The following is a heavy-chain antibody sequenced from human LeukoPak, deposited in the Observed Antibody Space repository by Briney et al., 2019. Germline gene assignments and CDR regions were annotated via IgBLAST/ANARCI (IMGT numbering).Heavy chain of an antibody. CDR2: IYSGGST. V-gene: IGHV3-53*01. J-gene: IGHJ3*02. D-gene: IGHD3-9*01. Sequence: GGSLRLSCAASGFTVSSNYMSWVRQAPGKGLEWVSVIYSGGSTYYADSVKGRFTISRDNSKSTLYLQMNSLRAEDTAVYYCASVRTYYDILTGYYTPGYAFDIWGQGTMVTVSS. CDR1: GFTVSSNY. CDR3: ASVRTYYDILTGYYTPGYAFDI.